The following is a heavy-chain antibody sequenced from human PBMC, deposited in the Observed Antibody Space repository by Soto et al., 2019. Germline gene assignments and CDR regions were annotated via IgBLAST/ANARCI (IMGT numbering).Heavy chain of an antibody. CDR2: VYPGDSDT. V-gene: IGHV5-51*01. Sequence: GESLKISCKGSGYNFTSYWIGWVRQMPGKGLEWMGIVYPGDSDTRYSPSFQGQVTISADKSISTAYLQWNSLRASDAAMYYCARHMDHSWYYFEFWGQGALVTVSS. J-gene: IGHJ4*02. D-gene: IGHD6-13*01. CDR1: GYNFTSYW. CDR3: ARHMDHSWYYFEF.